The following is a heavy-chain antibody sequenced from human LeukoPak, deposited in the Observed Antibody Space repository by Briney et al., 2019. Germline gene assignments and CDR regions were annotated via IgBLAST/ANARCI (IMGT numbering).Heavy chain of an antibody. Sequence: GGSLRLSCAASGFTFSSYEMSCVRQAPGKGLEWVSYISSSGSTIYYADSVKGRFTIYRDNAKNSLYLQMNSLRAEDTAVYYCARVVYCSGGSCPDAFDIWGQGTMVSVS. CDR1: GFTFSSYE. V-gene: IGHV3-48*03. D-gene: IGHD2-15*01. CDR3: ARVVYCSGGSCPDAFDI. J-gene: IGHJ3*02. CDR2: ISSSGSTI.